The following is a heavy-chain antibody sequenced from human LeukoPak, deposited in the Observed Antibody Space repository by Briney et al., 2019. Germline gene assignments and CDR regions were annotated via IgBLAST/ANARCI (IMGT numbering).Heavy chain of an antibody. CDR1: GGSISSSCYY. V-gene: IGHV4-39*01. D-gene: IGHD3-22*01. CDR3: ARVDYYDSSGDIGGYVDY. Sequence: PSETLSLTCTVSGGSISSSCYYWGWIRQPPGKGLEWIGSIYYSGSTYYNPSLKSRVTISVDTSKNQFSLKLSSVTAADTAVYYCARVDYYDSSGDIGGYVDYWGQGTLVTVSS. J-gene: IGHJ4*02. CDR2: IYYSGST.